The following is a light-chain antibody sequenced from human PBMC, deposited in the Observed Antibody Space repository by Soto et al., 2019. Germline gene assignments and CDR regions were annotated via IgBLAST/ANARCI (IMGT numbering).Light chain of an antibody. J-gene: IGKJ5*01. Sequence: MMMAQSPATLSVSAWERVTLSCRTSHSVNSHVAWYQHKPGQAPMLLLYGASTRATGIPVRFSGSGFGTEFTLTISSLQSEDFAVYYCQQYKNWPLFGQGTRLEIK. CDR3: QQYKNWPL. V-gene: IGKV3-15*01. CDR1: HSVNSH. CDR2: GAS.